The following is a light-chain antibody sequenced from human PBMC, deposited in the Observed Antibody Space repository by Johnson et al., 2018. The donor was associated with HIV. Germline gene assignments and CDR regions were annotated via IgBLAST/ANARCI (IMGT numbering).Light chain of an antibody. J-gene: IGLJ1*01. CDR3: GTWDSSLSVGGV. CDR1: RSNIGSNF. V-gene: IGLV1-51*02. Sequence: TQPPSVSAAPGQKVTISCSGSRSNIGSNFVSWYHQLPGTAPKLLIYENNQRPSGIPDRFSGSKSGTSATLGITGLQTGDEADYYCGTWDSSLSVGGVFGTVTKVTVL. CDR2: ENN.